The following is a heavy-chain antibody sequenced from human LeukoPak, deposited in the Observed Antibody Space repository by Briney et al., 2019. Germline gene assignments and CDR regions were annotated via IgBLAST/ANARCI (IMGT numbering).Heavy chain of an antibody. V-gene: IGHV4-61*02. CDR2: IYSSGST. CDR1: GDSISSSDYY. J-gene: IGHJ5*02. CDR3: ARDLFTSSWYRWFDP. D-gene: IGHD6-13*01. Sequence: SETLSLTCTVSGDSISSSDYYWSWIRQPAGKGLEWIGRIYSSGSTNYNPSLKSRVTISEDTSKNQFSLKLTSVTAADTAVYYCARDLFTSSWYRWFDPWGQGTLVTVSS.